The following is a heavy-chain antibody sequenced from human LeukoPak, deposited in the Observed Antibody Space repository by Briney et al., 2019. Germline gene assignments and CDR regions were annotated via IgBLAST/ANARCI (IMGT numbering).Heavy chain of an antibody. CDR2: IIPIFGTA. CDR3: ASHGRVEGIGTSLDY. J-gene: IGHJ4*02. D-gene: IGHD1-7*01. Sequence: SVKVSCKASGGTFSSYAISWVRQAPGQGLEWMGRIIPIFGTANYAQKFQGRVTITMDESTSTAYMELSSLRSEDTAVYYCASHGRVEGIGTSLDYWGQGTLVTVSS. V-gene: IGHV1-69*05. CDR1: GGTFSSYA.